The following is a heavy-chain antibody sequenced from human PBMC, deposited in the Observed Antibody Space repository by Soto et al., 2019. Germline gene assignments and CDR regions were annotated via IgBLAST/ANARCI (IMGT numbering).Heavy chain of an antibody. CDR2: IYSGGST. Sequence: GGSLRLSCAASGFTVSSNYMTWVRQAPGKGLEWVSSIYSGGSTYYADSVKGRLTISRDNSKNTLSLQMSSLRAEDTAVYYCARQSSDWNYYFDYWGQGTLVTVSS. D-gene: IGHD1-7*01. J-gene: IGHJ4*02. CDR1: GFTVSSNY. V-gene: IGHV3-53*01. CDR3: ARQSSDWNYYFDY.